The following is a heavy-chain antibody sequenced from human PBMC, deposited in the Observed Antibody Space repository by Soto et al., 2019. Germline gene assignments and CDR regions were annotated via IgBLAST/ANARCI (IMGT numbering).Heavy chain of an antibody. CDR2: TRNKANSYTT. V-gene: IGHV3-72*01. Sequence: EVQLVESGGGLVQPGGSLRLSCAASGFTFSDHYMDWVRQAPGKGLEWVGRTRNKANSYTTEYAASVKGRFTISRDDSKNSLYLQMNSLKTEDTAVYYCARDNYGMDVWGQGTTVTVSS. J-gene: IGHJ6*02. CDR1: GFTFSDHY. CDR3: ARDNYGMDV.